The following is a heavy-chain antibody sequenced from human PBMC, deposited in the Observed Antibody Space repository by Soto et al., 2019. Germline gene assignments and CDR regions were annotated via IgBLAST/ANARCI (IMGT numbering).Heavy chain of an antibody. CDR2: IYHSGST. Sequence: SETLSLTCTVSGGSITSSDWWRWVRQPPGKGLEWIGEIYHSGSTNYNPSLKRRVTISVDKSKNQFSLKLSSVTAADTAVYYCARGAPLIVGATGFDSWGQGTLVTVSS. CDR3: ARGAPLIVGATGFDS. V-gene: IGHV4-4*02. D-gene: IGHD1-26*01. J-gene: IGHJ4*02. CDR1: GGSITSSDW.